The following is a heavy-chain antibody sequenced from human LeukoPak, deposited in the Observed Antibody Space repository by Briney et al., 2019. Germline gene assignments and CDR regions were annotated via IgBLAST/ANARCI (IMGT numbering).Heavy chain of an antibody. CDR1: GGSISSYY. D-gene: IGHD5-24*01. V-gene: IGHV4-59*12. CDR3: ARDGYNSGYFDY. CDR2: IYYSRST. Sequence: KASETLSLTCTVSGGSISSYYWSWIRQPPGKGLEWIGYIYYSRSTSYSPSLKSRLTISVDTSKNQFSLKLSSVTAADTAVYYCARDGYNSGYFDYWGQGTLVTVSS. J-gene: IGHJ4*02.